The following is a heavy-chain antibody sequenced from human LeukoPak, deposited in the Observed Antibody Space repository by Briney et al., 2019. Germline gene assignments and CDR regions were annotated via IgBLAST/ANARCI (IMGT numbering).Heavy chain of an antibody. D-gene: IGHD4-17*01. CDR2: ISGSGGST. CDR3: AKFHRYGGKYYFDY. V-gene: IGHV3-23*01. J-gene: IGHJ4*02. Sequence: GGSLRLSWAASGFTLSSYAISWVRQAPGKGLDWVSAISGSGGSTYYADSVKGRFNISRDNSKNTLYLQMNSLRAEDTAVYYCAKFHRYGGKYYFDYWGQGTLVTVSS. CDR1: GFTLSSYA.